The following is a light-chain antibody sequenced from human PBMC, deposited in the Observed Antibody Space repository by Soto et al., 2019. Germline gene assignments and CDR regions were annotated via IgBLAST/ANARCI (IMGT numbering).Light chain of an antibody. J-gene: IGKJ5*01. CDR3: QQYGGSPLIT. V-gene: IGKV3-20*01. CDR2: GAS. CDR1: QSVRSGS. Sequence: EVVLTQCPGTLSLSLGERATLSCRASQSVRSGSLAWYQQKPGQAPRLLIYGASNRATGIPDRFSGSGSGTDFSLTISKLEPEDFAVYYCQQYGGSPLITFGQGTRLEMK.